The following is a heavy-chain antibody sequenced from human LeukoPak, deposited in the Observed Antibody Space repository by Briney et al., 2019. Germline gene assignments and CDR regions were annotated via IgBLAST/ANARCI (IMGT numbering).Heavy chain of an antibody. V-gene: IGHV4-39*07. D-gene: IGHD3-22*01. CDR2: IYYSGST. J-gene: IGHJ4*02. CDR3: ASPYYYDSSGYYY. CDR1: GGSISSSSYH. Sequence: PSETLSLTCTVSGGSISSSSYHWGWIRQPPGKGLEWIGTIYYSGSTYYNPSLKSRVTISVDTSKNQFSLKLSSVTAADTAVYYCASPYYYDSSGYYYWGQGTLVSVSS.